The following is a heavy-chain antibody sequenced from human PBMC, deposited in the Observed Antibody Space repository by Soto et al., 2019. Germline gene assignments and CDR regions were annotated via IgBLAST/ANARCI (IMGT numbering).Heavy chain of an antibody. CDR2: MNPNSGNT. V-gene: IGHV1-8*01. CDR3: ARGRRTPITMIVVVTNNWSDP. Sequence: ASVKVSCKASGYTFTSYDINWVRQATGQGLEWMGWMNPNSGNTGYAQKFQGRVSMTRNTSISTAYMELSSLRSEDTAVYYCARGRRTPITMIVVVTNNWSDPWGQGTLVTVSS. D-gene: IGHD3-22*01. CDR1: GYTFTSYD. J-gene: IGHJ5*02.